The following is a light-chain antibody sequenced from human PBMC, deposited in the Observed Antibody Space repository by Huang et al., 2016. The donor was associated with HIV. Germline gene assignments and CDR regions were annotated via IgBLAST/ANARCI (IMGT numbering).Light chain of an antibody. CDR2: GAS. Sequence: EVLLTQSPATLSVSPGERATLSCRASQSVSTNLDWYQQKPGQAPRLLIYGASTRATGVPARFSCSGSGTEFTLTISSLQSEDSAVYYCQQYNSWPPLFTFGPGTKVDI. J-gene: IGKJ3*01. CDR1: QSVSTN. V-gene: IGKV3-15*01. CDR3: QQYNSWPPLFT.